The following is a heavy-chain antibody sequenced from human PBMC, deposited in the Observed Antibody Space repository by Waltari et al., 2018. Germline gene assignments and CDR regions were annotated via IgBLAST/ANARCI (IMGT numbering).Heavy chain of an antibody. D-gene: IGHD2-2*01. V-gene: IGHV3-23*01. J-gene: IGHJ5*02. CDR2: ISGSGSKI. CDR3: AKGPAARTNWFDP. Sequence: EVQLLESGGGLVQPGGSLRLSCAASGFIFSSYDMSWVRQAPGKGLGWVSGISGSGSKIHYADSVRGRFTISRDNTKNTVYLQMNSLRAEDTAVYYCAKGPAARTNWFDPWGQGTLVTVSS. CDR1: GFIFSSYD.